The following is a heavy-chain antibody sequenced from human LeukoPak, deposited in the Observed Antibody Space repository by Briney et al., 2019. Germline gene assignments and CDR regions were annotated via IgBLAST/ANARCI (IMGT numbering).Heavy chain of an antibody. V-gene: IGHV4-30-4*01. J-gene: IGHJ4*02. Sequence: SETLSLTCTVSGGSIRSGDYYWSWVRQPPGKGLEWIGCISYNGRTYYNPSLKSRLNISLDASKNQVSLKLSSVTAADTAVYFCARDGSLYYGSGSYRAYFLDYWGQGTLVTVSS. CDR3: ARDGSLYYGSGSYRAYFLDY. CDR1: GGSIRSGDYY. D-gene: IGHD3-10*01. CDR2: ISYNGRT.